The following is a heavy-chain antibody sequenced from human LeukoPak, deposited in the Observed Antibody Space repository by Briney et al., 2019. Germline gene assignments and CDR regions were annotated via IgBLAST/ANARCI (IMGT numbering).Heavy chain of an antibody. D-gene: IGHD3-10*01. Sequence: QTGGSLRLSCAASGFTFSSYAMSWVRQAPGKGLEWVSAISGSGGSTYYADSVKGRFTISRDKSKNTLDLQMNTLRAEDTAVYYCARGSSFFGHYFDYWGQGTLVTVSS. CDR1: GFTFSSYA. CDR3: ARGSSFFGHYFDY. V-gene: IGHV3-23*01. CDR2: ISGSGGST. J-gene: IGHJ4*02.